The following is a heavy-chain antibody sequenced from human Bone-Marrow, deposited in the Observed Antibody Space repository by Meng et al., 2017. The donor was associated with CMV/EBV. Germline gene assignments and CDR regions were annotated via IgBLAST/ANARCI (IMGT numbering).Heavy chain of an antibody. V-gene: IGHV3-21*01. Sequence: GESLKISCAASGFTFSSYSMNWVRQAPGKGLEWVSSISSSSSYIYYADSVKGRFTISRDNAKKSLYLQMKSLRAEDTAVYYCVRGCSTSCYYGMDFWGQGPTVTVSS. CDR3: VRGCSTSCYYGMDF. D-gene: IGHD2-2*01. CDR2: ISSSSSYI. CDR1: GFTFSSYS. J-gene: IGHJ6*01.